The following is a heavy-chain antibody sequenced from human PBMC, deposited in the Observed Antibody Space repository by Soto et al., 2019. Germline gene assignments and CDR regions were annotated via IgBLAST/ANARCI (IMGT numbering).Heavy chain of an antibody. J-gene: IGHJ4*02. D-gene: IGHD5-18*01. CDR3: AKDRGYSYGYDS. CDR2: ISSSGGST. V-gene: IGHV3-23*01. CDR1: GFTFSSCV. Sequence: EVQLLESGGGLVQPGGSLRLSCTASGFTFSSCVMNWVRQAPGQGLEWVSVISSSGGSTNYAASVKGRFTISRDNSKNTRHLQMNSLRAEDTAIYYCAKDRGYSYGYDSWGQGTLVTVSS.